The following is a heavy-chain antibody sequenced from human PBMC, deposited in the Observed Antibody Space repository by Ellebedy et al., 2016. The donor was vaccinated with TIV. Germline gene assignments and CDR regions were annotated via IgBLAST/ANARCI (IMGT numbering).Heavy chain of an antibody. Sequence: GESLKISCAASGFIFGTYWMTWVRQAPGKGLEWVAYIKHDGSETYYVDSVKGRFTVSRDNAKNSLYLQMNSLRAEDTAVYYCAGRAYNWNDGSLFDYWGQGTLVTVSS. CDR3: AGRAYNWNDGSLFDY. CDR1: GFIFGTYW. CDR2: IKHDGSET. D-gene: IGHD1-1*01. J-gene: IGHJ4*02. V-gene: IGHV3-7*03.